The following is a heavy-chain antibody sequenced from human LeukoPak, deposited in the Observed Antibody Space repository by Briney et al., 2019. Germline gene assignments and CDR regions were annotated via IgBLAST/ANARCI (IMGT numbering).Heavy chain of an antibody. Sequence: GGSQRLPCAASGLTFNIYAMTWVRQAPGKGLEWVSVISGSGYTTMYADSVRGRFTISRDNSKNTVFLQMHSLRDDDTAVYYCAKEVASGWTSGYFDLWGQGTLVTVSS. D-gene: IGHD6-19*01. CDR3: AKEVASGWTSGYFDL. CDR1: GLTFNIYA. V-gene: IGHV3-23*01. CDR2: ISGSGYTT. J-gene: IGHJ4*02.